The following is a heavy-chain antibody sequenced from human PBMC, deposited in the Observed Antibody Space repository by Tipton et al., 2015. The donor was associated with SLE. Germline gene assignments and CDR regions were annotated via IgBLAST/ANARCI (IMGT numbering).Heavy chain of an antibody. V-gene: IGHV3-30-3*01. CDR1: GFTFSSYW. D-gene: IGHD1-26*01. Sequence: SLRLSCAASGFTFSSYWMSWVRQAPGKGLEWVAVISYDGSNMYYADSVKGRFTISRDNSKNTLYLQMNSLRAEDTAVYYCARSGGSQGYYYYYMDVWGKGTTVTISS. J-gene: IGHJ6*03. CDR2: ISYDGSNM. CDR3: ARSGGSQGYYYYYMDV.